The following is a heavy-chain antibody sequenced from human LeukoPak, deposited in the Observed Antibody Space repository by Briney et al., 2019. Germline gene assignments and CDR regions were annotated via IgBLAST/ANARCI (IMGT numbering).Heavy chain of an antibody. CDR1: GFTVSSNY. CDR3: ARVLRRSPYKWFDP. Sequence: GGSLRLSCAASGFTVSSNYMSWVRQAPGKGLEWVSVIYSGGSTYYADSVKGRFTISRDNSKNTLYLQMNSLRAEDTAVYYCARVLRRSPYKWFDPWGQGTLVTVSS. V-gene: IGHV3-53*01. J-gene: IGHJ5*02. CDR2: IYSGGST.